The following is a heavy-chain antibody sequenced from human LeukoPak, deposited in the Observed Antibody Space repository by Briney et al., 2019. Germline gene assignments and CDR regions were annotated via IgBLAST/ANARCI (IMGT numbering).Heavy chain of an antibody. V-gene: IGHV3-23*01. CDR3: ARDAGPSDILTGYWFDY. CDR2: ISGSGGST. J-gene: IGHJ4*02. D-gene: IGHD3-9*01. Sequence: GGSLRLSCAASGFTFSSYGMSWVRQAPGKGLEWVSAISGSGGSTYYADSVKGRFTISRDNSKNTLYLQMNSLRAEDTAVYYCARDAGPSDILTGYWFDYWGQGTLVTVSS. CDR1: GFTFSSYG.